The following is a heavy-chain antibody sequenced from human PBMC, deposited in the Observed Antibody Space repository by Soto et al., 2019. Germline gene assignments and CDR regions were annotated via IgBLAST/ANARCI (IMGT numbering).Heavy chain of an antibody. CDR1: GYTFTKYA. D-gene: IGHD3-10*01. CDR2: ISAGKGNT. V-gene: IGHV1-3*01. Sequence: ASVKVSCKASGYTFTKYAMHWVRQAPGQRLEWMGCISAGKGNTKYSQNFQGRVTITRDTSATTAYMELNSLRPEDTAVYYCARDKYYGSGTYNYFDYWGQGTLVTVSS. CDR3: ARDKYYGSGTYNYFDY. J-gene: IGHJ4*02.